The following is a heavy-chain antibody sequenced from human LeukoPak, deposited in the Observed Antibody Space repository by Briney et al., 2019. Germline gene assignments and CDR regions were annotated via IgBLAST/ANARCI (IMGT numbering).Heavy chain of an antibody. CDR2: IYRSGST. CDR3: AREAEHYGLTFDI. D-gene: IGHD3-10*01. J-gene: IGHJ3*02. Sequence: GGSLRLSCAASGFTVSCNYMSWIRQAPGKGLEWVSVIYRSGSTHYADSVKDRFIISRDNSKNTLYLQMNSLRAEDTAVYYCAREAEHYGLTFDIWGQGTMVTVSS. V-gene: IGHV3-66*01. CDR1: GFTVSCNY.